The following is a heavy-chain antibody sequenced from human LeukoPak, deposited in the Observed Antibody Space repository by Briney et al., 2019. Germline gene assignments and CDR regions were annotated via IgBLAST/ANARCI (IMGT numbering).Heavy chain of an antibody. CDR2: IYSSGAT. Sequence: SETLSLICTVSGGSITPYNWIWIRQTPGQALEWIGHIYSSGATKYNPSLKSRATILLDTSKNQLSLKLSSVSAADTAVYYCARRTPGPQLDEYVAYFFDHWGQGTQVTVSS. J-gene: IGHJ4*02. V-gene: IGHV4-4*09. CDR1: GGSITPYN. D-gene: IGHD2-2*01. CDR3: ARRTPGPQLDEYVAYFFDH.